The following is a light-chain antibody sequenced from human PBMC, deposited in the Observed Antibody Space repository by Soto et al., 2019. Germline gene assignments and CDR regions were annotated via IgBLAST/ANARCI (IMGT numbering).Light chain of an antibody. CDR2: GAS. Sequence: EVVLTQSPATLSLSPGERATLSCRASQSVATRLAWYQQKPGQPPRLLIFGASYRATGIPARFSGSGSGTDFTLTISSLEPEDFAVYYCQQRHIWPRTFGGGTQVDIK. CDR3: QQRHIWPRT. V-gene: IGKV3-11*01. CDR1: QSVATR. J-gene: IGKJ4*01.